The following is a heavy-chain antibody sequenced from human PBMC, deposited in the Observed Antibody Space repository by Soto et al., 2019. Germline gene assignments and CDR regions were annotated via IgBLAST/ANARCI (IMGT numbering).Heavy chain of an antibody. V-gene: IGHV5-51*01. Sequence: PGESLKISCKGSGYSFTNYWIAWVRQMPGKGLEWMGIIYPDDSDTRYSPSFQGQVTISADKSISTAYLQWSSLRASDTAIYYCARQGRRYAGGLDYWGQGTLVTVSS. CDR3: ARQGRRYAGGLDY. J-gene: IGHJ4*02. CDR2: IYPDDSDT. CDR1: GYSFTNYW. D-gene: IGHD3-16*01.